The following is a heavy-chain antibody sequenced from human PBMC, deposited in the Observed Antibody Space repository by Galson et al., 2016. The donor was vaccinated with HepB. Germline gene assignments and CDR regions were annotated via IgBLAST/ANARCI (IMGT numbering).Heavy chain of an antibody. Sequence: SLRLSCAASGFTFSGCWMHWVRQAPGKGLEWVSSISSSSSYIYYADSVKGRFTISRDNAKNSLYLQMNSLRAEDTAVYYCARPSSSSWAFDYWGQGTLVTVSS. CDR3: ARPSSSSWAFDY. V-gene: IGHV3-21*01. J-gene: IGHJ4*02. D-gene: IGHD6-6*01. CDR2: ISSSSSYI. CDR1: GFTFSGCW.